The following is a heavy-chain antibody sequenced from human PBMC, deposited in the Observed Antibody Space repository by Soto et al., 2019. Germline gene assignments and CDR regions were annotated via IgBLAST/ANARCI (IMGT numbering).Heavy chain of an antibody. CDR1: GGSISRSNW. D-gene: IGHD3-10*01. V-gene: IGHV4-4*02. CDR3: ARGGLTMVRGVTVDNWFDP. J-gene: IGHJ5*02. Sequence: QVQLLESGPGLVKPSGTLSLTCAVSGGSISRSNWWSWVRQSPGKGLEWIGEIYHSGSTNYNPSLKSRVTISVDKSNNQFSLKLSSVTAADTAVYYCARGGLTMVRGVTVDNWFDPWGQGTLVTVSS. CDR2: IYHSGST.